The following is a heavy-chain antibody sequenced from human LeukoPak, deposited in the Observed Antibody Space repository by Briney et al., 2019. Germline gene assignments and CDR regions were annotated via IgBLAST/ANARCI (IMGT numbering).Heavy chain of an antibody. CDR1: GFTFSSYW. CDR2: INSDGSST. D-gene: IGHD3-16*02. V-gene: IGHV3-74*01. J-gene: IGHJ4*02. Sequence: PGGSLRLSCAASGFTFSSYWMHWVRQAPGKGLVWVSRINSDGSSTSYADSVKGRFTISRDNAKNTLYLQMNSLRAEDTAVYYCARGRADYDYVWGSYRLFDYWGQGTLVTVSS. CDR3: ARGRADYDYVWGSYRLFDY.